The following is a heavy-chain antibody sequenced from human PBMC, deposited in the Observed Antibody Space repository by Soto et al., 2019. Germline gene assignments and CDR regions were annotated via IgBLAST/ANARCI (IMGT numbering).Heavy chain of an antibody. CDR3: ARGTYYYDSSGYWGDY. Sequence: QVQLVESGGGVVQPGRFLRLSCVASGFTFSSYAMHWVRQAPGKGLEWVAVISYDGSNKYYADSVKGRFTISRDNSKNTLYLQMNSLRAEDTAVYYCARGTYYYDSSGYWGDYWGQGTLVTVSS. CDR2: ISYDGSNK. J-gene: IGHJ4*02. D-gene: IGHD3-22*01. V-gene: IGHV3-30-3*01. CDR1: GFTFSSYA.